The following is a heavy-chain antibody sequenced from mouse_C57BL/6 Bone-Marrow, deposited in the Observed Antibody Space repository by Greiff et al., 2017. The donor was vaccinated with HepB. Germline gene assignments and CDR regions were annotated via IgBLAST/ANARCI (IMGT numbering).Heavy chain of an antibody. CDR1: GFNIKDDY. J-gene: IGHJ4*01. V-gene: IGHV14-4*01. Sequence: VQLKQSGAELVRPGASVKLSCTASGFNIKDDYMHWVKQRPEQGLEWIGWIDPENGDTEYASKFQGKATITADTSSNTAYLQLSSLTSEDTAVYYCTRDYDDAAYYAMDYWGQGTSVTVSS. CDR2: IDPENGDT. D-gene: IGHD2-4*01. CDR3: TRDYDDAAYYAMDY.